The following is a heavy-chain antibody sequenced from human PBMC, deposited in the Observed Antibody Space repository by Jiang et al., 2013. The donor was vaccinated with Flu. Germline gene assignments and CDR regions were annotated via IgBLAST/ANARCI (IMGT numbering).Heavy chain of an antibody. CDR2: IYYSGST. CDR1: GGSISSYY. D-gene: IGHD6-19*01. J-gene: IGHJ5*02. CDR3: AKVVAVAGTINWFDP. Sequence: SGPGLVKPSETPSLTCTVSGGSISSYYWSWIRQPPGKGLEWIGYIYYSGSTNYNPSLKSRVTISVDTSKNQFSLKLSSVTAADTAVYYCAKVVAVAGTINWFDPWGQGTLVTVSS. V-gene: IGHV4-59*01.